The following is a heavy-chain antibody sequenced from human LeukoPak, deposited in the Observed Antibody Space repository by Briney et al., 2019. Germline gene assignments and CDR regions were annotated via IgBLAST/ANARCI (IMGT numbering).Heavy chain of an antibody. V-gene: IGHV3-23*01. CDR1: GFTFSSYA. D-gene: IGHD6-13*01. Sequence: GGSLRLSCAASGFTFSSYAMSWVRQAPGKGLEWVSAISGSGGSTYYADSVKGRFTISRDNSKNTLYLQLNSLSSEDTAVYYCAKDQEAPPEYRSSWLSTYYYYYGIDVWGQGTTVTVSS. CDR2: ISGSGGST. CDR3: AKDQEAPPEYRSSWLSTYYYYYGIDV. J-gene: IGHJ6*02.